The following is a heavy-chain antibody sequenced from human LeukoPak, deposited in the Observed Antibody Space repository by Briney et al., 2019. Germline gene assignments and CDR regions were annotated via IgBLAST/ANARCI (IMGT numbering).Heavy chain of an antibody. CDR1: GDSLTSSSYF. J-gene: IGHJ6*03. D-gene: IGHD6-19*01. CDR2: IGGNT. Sequence: PSETLSLTCIVSGDSLTSSSYFWGWIRQSPGKGLEWIGSIGGNTYYNPSLKSRVTISVDTSKNQFSLKLSSVTAADTAVYYCARDLAYSSGWYRYYYYYMDVWGKGTTVTVSS. V-gene: IGHV4-39*07. CDR3: ARDLAYSSGWYRYYYYYMDV.